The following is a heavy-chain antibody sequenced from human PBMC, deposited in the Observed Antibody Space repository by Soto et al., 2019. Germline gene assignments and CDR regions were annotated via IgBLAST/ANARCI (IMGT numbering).Heavy chain of an antibody. CDR1: GGSVSSHS. CDR2: IYNSGTT. V-gene: IGHV4-59*02. Sequence: QVQLQESGPGLVKPSETLSLTCTVSGGSVSSHSGSWIRQPPGKGLEWIGFIYNSGTTYYNPSLKSRGTISVDTSENQFSLKLNSVTAADTAVYYCARGRGGSPAYDYWGQGTLVTVSS. CDR3: ARGRGGSPAYDY. J-gene: IGHJ4*02. D-gene: IGHD1-26*01.